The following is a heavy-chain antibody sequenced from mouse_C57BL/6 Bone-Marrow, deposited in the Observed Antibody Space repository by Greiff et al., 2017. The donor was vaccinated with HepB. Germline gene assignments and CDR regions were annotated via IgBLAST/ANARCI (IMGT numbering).Heavy chain of an antibody. CDR1: GYTFTSYW. V-gene: IGHV1-64*01. D-gene: IGHD3-1*01. CDR2: IHPNSGST. Sequence: QVQLQQPGAELVKPGASVKLSCKASGYTFTSYWMHWVKQSPGQGLEWIGMIHPNSGSTNYNEKFKSKATLTVDKSSSTAYMQLSSLTSEDSAVYYCARDRVAWFAYWGQGTLVTVSA. CDR3: ARDRVAWFAY. J-gene: IGHJ3*01.